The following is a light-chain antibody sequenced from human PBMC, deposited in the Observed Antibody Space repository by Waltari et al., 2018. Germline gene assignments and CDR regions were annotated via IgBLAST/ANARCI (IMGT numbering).Light chain of an antibody. CDR2: GAS. J-gene: IGKJ1*01. CDR3: QHYVRLPAT. V-gene: IGKV3-20*01. Sequence: IVLTQSPGTLSLSPGERATLSCRASQSVIRTLAWYQQKPGQAPRLLISGASTRDTGIPDRFSGSGSGTDFSLTISRLEPEDVAVYYCQHYVRLPATFGQGTKVEIK. CDR1: QSVIRT.